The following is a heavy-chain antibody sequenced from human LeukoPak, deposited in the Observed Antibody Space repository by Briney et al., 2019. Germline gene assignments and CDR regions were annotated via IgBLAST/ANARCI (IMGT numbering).Heavy chain of an antibody. CDR3: ARGSSYYGMDV. Sequence: SQTLSLTCSVSGGSISSGDYYWSWIRQPPGKGLEWIGYIYYSGNTYHNPSLKSRVTISLDTSKKQFSLKLSSVTAADTAVYYCARGSSYYGMDVWGQGTTVTVSS. CDR2: IYYSGNT. CDR1: GGSISSGDYY. J-gene: IGHJ6*02. D-gene: IGHD6-19*01. V-gene: IGHV4-30-4*01.